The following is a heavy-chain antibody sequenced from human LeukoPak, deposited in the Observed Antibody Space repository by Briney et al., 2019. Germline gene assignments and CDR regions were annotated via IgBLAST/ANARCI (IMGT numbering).Heavy chain of an antibody. CDR2: ISAGSSNK. CDR1: GFTFSGFA. CDR3: AKGKEVVGAAGPDY. J-gene: IGHJ4*02. Sequence: GGSLRLSCAASGFTFSGFAMIWVRQAPGKGLQWVSSISAGSSNKYYADSVKGRFTISRDNSKNALYLQMNSLRAEDTATYYCAKGKEVVGAAGPDYWGQGTLVTVSS. D-gene: IGHD2-15*01. V-gene: IGHV3-23*01.